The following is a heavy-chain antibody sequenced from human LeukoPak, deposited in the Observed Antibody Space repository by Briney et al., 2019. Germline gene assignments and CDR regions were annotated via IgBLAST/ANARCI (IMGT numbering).Heavy chain of an antibody. CDR2: IIPIFGTA. CDR3: ARARSSYGYGDAFDI. V-gene: IGHV1-69*13. J-gene: IGHJ3*02. Sequence: SVKVSCKASGGTFSSYAISWVRQAPGQGLEWMGGIIPIFGTANYAQKFQGRVTITADESTSTAYMELSSLRAEDTAVYYCARARSSYGYGDAFDIWGQGTMVTVSS. CDR1: GGTFSSYA. D-gene: IGHD5-18*01.